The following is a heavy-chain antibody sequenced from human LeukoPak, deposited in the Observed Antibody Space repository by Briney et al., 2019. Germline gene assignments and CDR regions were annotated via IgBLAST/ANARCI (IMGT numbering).Heavy chain of an antibody. J-gene: IGHJ4*02. CDR3: ASQTAIDHYYFDY. V-gene: IGHV5-51*01. Sequence: GESLKISCEGSGYSFTSYWIGWVRQMPGKGLEWMGIIYPGDSDTRYSPSFQGQVTISADKSISTAYLQWCSLKASDTAMYYCASQTAIDHYYFDYWGQGTLVTVSS. CDR2: IYPGDSDT. D-gene: IGHD2-21*02. CDR1: GYSFTSYW.